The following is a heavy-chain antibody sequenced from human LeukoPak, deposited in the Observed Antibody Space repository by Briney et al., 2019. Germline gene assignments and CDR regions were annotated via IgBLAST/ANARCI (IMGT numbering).Heavy chain of an antibody. J-gene: IGHJ5*02. D-gene: IGHD1-26*01. CDR3: ARAVGATKSNNWFDP. Sequence: SETLSLTCTVSGGSISSSNYYWSWIRQPAGKGLEWIGRIYASGSTNYNPSLKSRVTISVDTSKNQFSLKLYSVTAADTAVYYCARAVGATKSNNWFDPWGQGTLVTVSS. V-gene: IGHV4-61*02. CDR2: IYASGST. CDR1: GGSISSSNYY.